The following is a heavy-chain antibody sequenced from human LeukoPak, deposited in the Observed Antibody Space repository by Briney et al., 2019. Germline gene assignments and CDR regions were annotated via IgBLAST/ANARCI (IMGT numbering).Heavy chain of an antibody. Sequence: PSETLSLTCTVSGGSISSYYWSWIRQPPRRGLEWLGRIFTSGSTAYNPSLKGRVTMSVDTSKKQFSLKLSSVTAADTGVYYCVRGGLKGTRDYYYGMTVWGQGTRVTVSS. CDR1: GGSISSYY. CDR3: VRGGLKGTRDYYYGMTV. V-gene: IGHV4-4*07. J-gene: IGHJ6*02. D-gene: IGHD1-7*01. CDR2: IFTSGST.